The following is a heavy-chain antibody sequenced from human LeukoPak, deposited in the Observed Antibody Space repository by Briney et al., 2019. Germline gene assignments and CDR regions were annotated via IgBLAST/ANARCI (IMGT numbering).Heavy chain of an antibody. J-gene: IGHJ4*02. V-gene: IGHV3-48*02. Sequence: GGSLRLSCAASGFTFSSFQMNWVRQAPGKGLEWVSYISSSSSTIYYADSVKGRFTISRDNAKNSLYLQMNSLRDEDTAVYYCARVSSGYYFRRGYYFDYWGQGTLVTVSS. CDR2: ISSSSSTI. CDR1: GFTFSSFQ. D-gene: IGHD3-22*01. CDR3: ARVSSGYYFRRGYYFDY.